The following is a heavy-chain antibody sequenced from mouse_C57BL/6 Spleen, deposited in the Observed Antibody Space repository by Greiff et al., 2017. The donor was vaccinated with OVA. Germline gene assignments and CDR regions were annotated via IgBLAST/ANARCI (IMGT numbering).Heavy chain of an antibody. V-gene: IGHV5-4*01. CDR2: ISAGGRYT. Sequence: EVMLVESGGGLVKPGGSLKLSCAASGFNFSSYAMSWVRQTPEKRLEWVATISAGGRYTYSPANVTGRFPISRDNAKNNRYLQMRQLKTEDTDMYYGEREGRLRTWFAYWGQGTLVTVSA. D-gene: IGHD2-2*01. CDR1: GFNFSSYA. J-gene: IGHJ3*01. CDR3: EREGRLRTWFAY.